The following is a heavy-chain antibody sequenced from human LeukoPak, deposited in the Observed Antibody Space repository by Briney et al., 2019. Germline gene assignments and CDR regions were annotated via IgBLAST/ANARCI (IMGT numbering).Heavy chain of an antibody. CDR3: ARDYELGYYGMDV. J-gene: IGHJ6*02. CDR2: ISSSSSYI. Sequence: PGGSLRLSCAASGFTFSSYSMNWVRQAPGKGLEWVSSISSSSSYIYYADSVRGRFTISRDNAKNSLYLQMNSLRAEDTAVYYCARDYELGYYGMDVWGQGTTVTVSS. D-gene: IGHD3-16*01. CDR1: GFTFSSYS. V-gene: IGHV3-21*01.